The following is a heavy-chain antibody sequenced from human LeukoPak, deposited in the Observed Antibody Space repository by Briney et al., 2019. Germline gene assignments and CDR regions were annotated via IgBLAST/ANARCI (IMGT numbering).Heavy chain of an antibody. CDR1: GYLFTNYW. CDR3: ARRRAATNYFDF. J-gene: IGHJ4*02. D-gene: IGHD6-13*01. V-gene: IGHV5-51*01. Sequence: GESLQISCQASGYLFTNYWIVWVRQMPGKGLERLGTIYPDDSTTKYSPSFEGQVTMSVDKSINTASLQWGSLKASDTAMYYCARRRAATNYFDFWGQGTLVSVTS. CDR2: IYPDDSTT.